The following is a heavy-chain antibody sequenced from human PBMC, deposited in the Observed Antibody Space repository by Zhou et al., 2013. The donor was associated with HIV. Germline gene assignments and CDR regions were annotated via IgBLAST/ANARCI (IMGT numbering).Heavy chain of an antibody. Sequence: QVQLVQSGAEVKKPGSSVKVSCKASGGTFSSYAISWVRQAPRQGLEWMGGIIPIFGTANYAQKFQGRVTITADESTSTAYMALRSLISDDTAVYYCAYGSFWFDYWGQGTQVTVSS. CDR1: GGTFSSYA. J-gene: IGHJ4*02. CDR3: AYGSFWFDY. V-gene: IGHV1-69*12. D-gene: IGHD3-10*01. CDR2: IIPIFGTA.